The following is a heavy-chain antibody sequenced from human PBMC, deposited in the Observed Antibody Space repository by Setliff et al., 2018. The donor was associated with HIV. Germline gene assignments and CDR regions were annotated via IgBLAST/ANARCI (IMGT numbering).Heavy chain of an antibody. J-gene: IGHJ3*01. Sequence: RGESLKISCKASGDKSMTYWIGWVRQMPGKGLEWMGIIFPGDSDTKYSPSFEGQVTISADKSINTAYLQWTSLRASDTAMYYCAKHMVRGAKTGEAFDVWGQGTMVTVSS. CDR2: IFPGDSDT. V-gene: IGHV5-51*01. D-gene: IGHD3-10*01. CDR3: AKHMVRGAKTGEAFDV. CDR1: GDKSMTYW.